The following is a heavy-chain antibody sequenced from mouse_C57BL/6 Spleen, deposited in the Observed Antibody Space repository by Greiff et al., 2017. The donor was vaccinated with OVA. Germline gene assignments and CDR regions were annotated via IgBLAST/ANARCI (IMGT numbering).Heavy chain of an antibody. CDR1: GFTFSDYG. CDR3: ARRDPHYAMDY. CDR2: ISSGSSTI. D-gene: IGHD3-3*01. V-gene: IGHV5-17*01. J-gene: IGHJ4*01. Sequence: EVHLVESGGGLVKPGGSLKLSCAASGFTFSDYGMHWVRQAPEKGLEWVAYISSGSSTIYYADTVKGRFTISRDNAKNTLFLQMTSLRSEDTAMYYCARRDPHYAMDYWGQGTSVTVSS.